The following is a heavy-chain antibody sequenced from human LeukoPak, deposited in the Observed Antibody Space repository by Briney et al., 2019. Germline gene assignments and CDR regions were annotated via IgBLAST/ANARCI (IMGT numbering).Heavy chain of an antibody. CDR1: GGSLSSYY. V-gene: IGHV4-59*01. Sequence: SETLSLTCTVSGGSLSSYYWSWLRQPPGRGLEWIGGFYNSGSTNYNPSLMSRVTTSVDTSKNQFSLRLSSVTAADTAVYYCASTQQWLAFDYWGQGILVTVSS. CDR2: FYNSGST. J-gene: IGHJ4*02. D-gene: IGHD6-19*01. CDR3: ASTQQWLAFDY.